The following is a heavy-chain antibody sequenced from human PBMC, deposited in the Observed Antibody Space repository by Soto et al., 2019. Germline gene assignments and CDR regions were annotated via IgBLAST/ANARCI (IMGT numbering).Heavy chain of an antibody. J-gene: IGHJ4*02. V-gene: IGHV3-33*06. CDR2: VWFDGSNE. CDR1: GFIFSSYG. D-gene: IGHD6-13*01. Sequence: QVQLVESGEGVVQPGRSLRLSCVASGFIFSSYGMHWVRQAPGKGLEWVAVVWFDGSNEFYADSVKGRFTISRDNSKKTLFLQMNSLRAEDTAVYYCAKMVGVSVAAAGFDLWGQGTLVTVSS. CDR3: AKMVGVSVAAAGFDL.